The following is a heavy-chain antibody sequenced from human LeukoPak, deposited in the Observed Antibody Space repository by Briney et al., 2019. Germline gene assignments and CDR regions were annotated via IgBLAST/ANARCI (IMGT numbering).Heavy chain of an antibody. D-gene: IGHD6-13*01. CDR2: ISGSGGST. CDR3: AKGEVRAAAGTGFDY. Sequence: PGGSLRLSCAASGFTFSSYAMSWVRQAPGKGPEWVSAISGSGGSTYYADSVKGRFTISRDNSKNTLYLQMNSLRAEDTAVYHCAKGEVRAAAGTGFDYWGQGTLVTVSS. CDR1: GFTFSSYA. V-gene: IGHV3-23*01. J-gene: IGHJ4*02.